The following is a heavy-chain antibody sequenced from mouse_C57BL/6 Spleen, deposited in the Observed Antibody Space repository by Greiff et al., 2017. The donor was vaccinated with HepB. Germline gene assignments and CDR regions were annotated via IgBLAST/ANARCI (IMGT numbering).Heavy chain of an antibody. J-gene: IGHJ2*01. V-gene: IGHV1-76*01. Sequence: QVQLQQSGAELVRPGASVKLSCKASGYTFTDYYINWVKQRPGQGLEWIARIYPGSGNTYYNEKFKGKATLTAEKSSSTAYMQLSSLTSEDSAVYFCARDGRIYPYYFDYWGQGTTLTVSS. CDR2: IYPGSGNT. D-gene: IGHD2-1*01. CDR1: GYTFTDYY. CDR3: ARDGRIYPYYFDY.